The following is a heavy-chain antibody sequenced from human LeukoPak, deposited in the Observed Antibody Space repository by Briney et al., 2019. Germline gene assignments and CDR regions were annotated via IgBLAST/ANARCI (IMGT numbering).Heavy chain of an antibody. CDR1: GGSISSSSYY. CDR2: IYYSGST. CDR3: ARPQRVTFGGVIVLD. J-gene: IGHJ4*02. Sequence: SETLSLTCTVSGGSISSSSYYWGWIRQPPGKGLEWIGSIYYSGSTYYNPSLKSRVTISVDTSKNQFSLKLSSVTAADTAVYYCARPQRVTFGGVIVLDWGQGTLVTVSS. V-gene: IGHV4-39*01. D-gene: IGHD3-16*02.